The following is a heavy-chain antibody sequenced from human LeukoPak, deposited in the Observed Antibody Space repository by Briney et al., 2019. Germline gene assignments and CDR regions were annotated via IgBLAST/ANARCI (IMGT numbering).Heavy chain of an antibody. V-gene: IGHV1-2*02. CDR1: GYTFTGYY. Sequence: GASVKVSCKASGYTFTGYYMHWVRQAPGQGLEWMGWINPNSGGTNYAQKFQGRVTMTRDTSISTAYMELSRLRSDDTAVYYCARYRHHYDILTGYYPTFDYWGQGTLVTVSS. CDR3: ARYRHHYDILTGYYPTFDY. D-gene: IGHD3-9*01. CDR2: INPNSGGT. J-gene: IGHJ4*02.